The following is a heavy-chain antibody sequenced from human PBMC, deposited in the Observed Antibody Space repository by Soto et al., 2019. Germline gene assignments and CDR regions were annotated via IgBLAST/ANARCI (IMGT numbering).Heavy chain of an antibody. CDR2: MNTNTNTT. CDR3: TRHITMIVVGGVLGY. V-gene: IGHV1-8*01. D-gene: IGHD3-22*01. CDR1: GYTFTNND. J-gene: IGHJ4*02. Sequence: ASVKVSCKASGYTFTNNDINWVRQAPGQGLEWIGWMNTNTNTTDSAEVFEGRVSLTWDTSISTAYLQMNSLKTEDTAVYYCTRHITMIVVGGVLGYWGQGTLVTVSS.